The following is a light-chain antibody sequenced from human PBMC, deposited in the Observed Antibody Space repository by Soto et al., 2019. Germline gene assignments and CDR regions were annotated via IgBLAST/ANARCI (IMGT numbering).Light chain of an antibody. CDR3: QQYNNRPPT. CDR2: GAS. V-gene: IGKV3-15*01. CDR1: QSVSSD. J-gene: IGKJ3*01. Sequence: EIVMTQSPATLSVSPGERATLSCRASQSVSSDFAWYQQKPGQAPRLLIYGASSRATGIPARFSGSGSGTEFTLTISSMQSPDFAVYYCQQYNNRPPTFGPGTKVDIK.